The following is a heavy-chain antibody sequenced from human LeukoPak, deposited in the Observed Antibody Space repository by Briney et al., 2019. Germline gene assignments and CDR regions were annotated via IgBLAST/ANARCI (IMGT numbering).Heavy chain of an antibody. CDR1: GFTFSDHF. D-gene: IGHD3-10*01. Sequence: GRSLRLSCAASGFTFSDHFMSWIRQSLGKGLEWVAYISSGGSPMYYVDSVKGRFTISRDNAKNSLYLQMNSLRVEDTAVYYCAKVAKYYYGSETYYFFEHWGQGTPVTASS. CDR2: ISSGGSPM. V-gene: IGHV3-11*04. CDR3: AKVAKYYYGSETYYFFEH. J-gene: IGHJ4*02.